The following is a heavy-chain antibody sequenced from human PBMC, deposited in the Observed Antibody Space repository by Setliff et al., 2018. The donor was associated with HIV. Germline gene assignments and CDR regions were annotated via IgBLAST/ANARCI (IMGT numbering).Heavy chain of an antibody. CDR2: IYYTGST. CDR3: ARNYQKGILPLLLAS. CDR1: GGSISTYF. V-gene: IGHV4-59*01. D-gene: IGHD2-15*01. J-gene: IGHJ4*02. Sequence: ASETLSLTCTVSGGSISTYFWSWVRQTPGKGLEWIGYIYYTGSTSYNPSFRSRFTISVDTSKNQFSLMLDSVTAADTAVYYCARNYQKGILPLLLASWGPGTLVTV.